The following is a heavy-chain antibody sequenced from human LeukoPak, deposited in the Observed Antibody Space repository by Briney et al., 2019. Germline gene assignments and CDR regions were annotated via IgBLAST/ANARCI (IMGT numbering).Heavy chain of an antibody. Sequence: GGSLRLSCAASGFTFSSYAMSWVRQAPGKGLEWVSAISGSGGSTYYADSVKGRFTISRDNAKNSLYLQMNSLRAEDTAVYYCARASSSWYYFDYWGQGTLVTVSS. CDR2: ISGSGGST. CDR3: ARASSSWYYFDY. D-gene: IGHD6-13*01. V-gene: IGHV3-23*01. CDR1: GFTFSSYA. J-gene: IGHJ4*02.